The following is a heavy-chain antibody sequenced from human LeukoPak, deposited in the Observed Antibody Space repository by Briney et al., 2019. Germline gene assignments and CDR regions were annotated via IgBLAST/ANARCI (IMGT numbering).Heavy chain of an antibody. Sequence: PGGSLRLSCAASGFTFSSYSMNWVRQAPGKGLEWFSYISSSGSTIYYADSVKGRFTISRDNSQNTLYLQMSSLSAEDTAVYYCARDLDSYGSGSSLDYWGQGTLVTVSS. CDR2: ISSSGSTI. J-gene: IGHJ4*02. V-gene: IGHV3-48*01. CDR3: ARDLDSYGSGSSLDY. CDR1: GFTFSSYS. D-gene: IGHD3-10*01.